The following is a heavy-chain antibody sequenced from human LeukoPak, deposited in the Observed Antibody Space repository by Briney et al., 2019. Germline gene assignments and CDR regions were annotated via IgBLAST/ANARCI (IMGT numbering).Heavy chain of an antibody. J-gene: IGHJ5*02. Sequence: SETLSLTSAVYGGSFSGYYWSWIRQPPGKGLEWIGEINHSGSTNYNPSLKSRVTISVDTSKNQFSLKLSSVTAADTAVYYCARDPGNGYPPWGQGTLVTVSS. V-gene: IGHV4-34*01. CDR3: ARDPGNGYPP. D-gene: IGHD3-3*01. CDR2: INHSGST. CDR1: GGSFSGYY.